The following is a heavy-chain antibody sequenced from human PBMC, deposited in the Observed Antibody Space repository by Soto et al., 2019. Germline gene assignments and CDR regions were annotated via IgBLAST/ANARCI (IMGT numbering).Heavy chain of an antibody. Sequence: ASVKVSCKVSGYTLTELSMHWVRQAPGKGLEWMGGFDPEDGETIYAQKFQGRVTMTEDTSTDTAYMELSSLRSEDTAVYYCATEGWYSSERWFDPWGQGTLVTVSS. J-gene: IGHJ5*02. CDR1: GYTLTELS. CDR3: ATEGWYSSERWFDP. V-gene: IGHV1-24*01. CDR2: FDPEDGET. D-gene: IGHD6-25*01.